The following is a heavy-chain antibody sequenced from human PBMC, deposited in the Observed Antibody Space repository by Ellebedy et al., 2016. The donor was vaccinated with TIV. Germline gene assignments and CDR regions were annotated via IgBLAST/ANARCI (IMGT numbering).Heavy chain of an antibody. CDR2: IYYSGST. CDR3: ARRLSGGTIDY. J-gene: IGHJ4*02. V-gene: IGHV4-59*08. Sequence: MPSETLSLTCTVSGGSISSYYWSWIRQPPGKGLEWIGYIYYSGSTNYNPSLKSRVTISVDTSKNQFSLKLSSVTAADTAVHYCARRLSGGTIDYWGQGTLVTVSS. CDR1: GGSISSYY. D-gene: IGHD4-23*01.